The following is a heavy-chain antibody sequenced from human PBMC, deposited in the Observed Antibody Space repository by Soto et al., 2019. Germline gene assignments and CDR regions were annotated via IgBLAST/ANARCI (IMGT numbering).Heavy chain of an antibody. CDR1: GFTFSTYG. V-gene: IGHV3-30*18. CDR3: AKVAVAGVDY. Sequence: QVQLVESGGGVVQPGRCLRLSCAASGFTFSTYGRHWVRQAPGKGLEWVAVISYDGSNKYYGDSVKGRFTISRDNSKNTLYLPMNSLRAEDTAVYYCAKVAVAGVDYWGQGTLVTVSS. CDR2: ISYDGSNK. J-gene: IGHJ4*02. D-gene: IGHD6-19*01.